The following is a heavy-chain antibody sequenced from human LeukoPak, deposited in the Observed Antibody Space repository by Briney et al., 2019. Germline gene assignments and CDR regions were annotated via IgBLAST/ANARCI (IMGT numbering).Heavy chain of an antibody. CDR2: IKADGSKK. J-gene: IGHJ4*02. V-gene: IGHV3-7*01. CDR3: ARDEGSGWDY. D-gene: IGHD6-19*01. CDR1: GFTFDNYW. Sequence: PGGSLRLSCAASGFTFDNYWMHWVRQAPGKGLEWVANIKADGSKKYYVDSVKGRFTTSRDNAKNSLYLEMNSLRAEDTAVYFCARDEGSGWDYWGQGTLVTVSS.